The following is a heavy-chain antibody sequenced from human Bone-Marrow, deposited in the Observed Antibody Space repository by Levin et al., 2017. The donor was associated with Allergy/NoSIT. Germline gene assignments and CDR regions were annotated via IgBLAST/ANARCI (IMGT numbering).Heavy chain of an antibody. J-gene: IGHJ6*02. Sequence: SETLSLTCTVSGDSMSQYYWTWIRQPAGKGLEWIGRIFSSGATNYSPSLRSRVTLSIDTSKNELSLNVRSLTAADTAVYYCAREDKRDGKGMDVWGQGTTVTVSS. V-gene: IGHV4-4*07. D-gene: IGHD1-14*01. CDR1: GDSMSQYY. CDR2: IFSSGAT. CDR3: AREDKRDGKGMDV.